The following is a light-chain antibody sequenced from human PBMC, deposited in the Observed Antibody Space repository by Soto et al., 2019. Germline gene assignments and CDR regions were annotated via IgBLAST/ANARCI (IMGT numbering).Light chain of an antibody. CDR1: SSDVGGYNY. CDR3: SSYTSSSTLLYV. J-gene: IGLJ1*01. Sequence: QSALTQPASVSGSPGQSITISCTGTSSDVGGYNYVSWCQQHPGKAPKLMIYEVSNRPSGVSSRFSGSKSGNTASLTISGLQAEDEADYYCSSYTSSSTLLYVFGTGTKVTVL. V-gene: IGLV2-14*01. CDR2: EVS.